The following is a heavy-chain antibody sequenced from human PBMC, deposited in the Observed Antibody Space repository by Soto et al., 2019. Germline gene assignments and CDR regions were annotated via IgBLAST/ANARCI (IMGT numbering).Heavy chain of an antibody. CDR1: GGSMDNFY. Sequence: SETLSLTCTVSGGSMDNFYWSWIRQSPGKGLEWIGYIYYSGNTNYNPSLKSRVTISVDKSKNQFSLKPTSVTAADTAVYYCAREEWELLRESSGMDVWGQGITVTVSS. CDR3: AREEWELLRESSGMDV. J-gene: IGHJ6*02. D-gene: IGHD1-26*01. V-gene: IGHV4-59*13. CDR2: IYYSGNT.